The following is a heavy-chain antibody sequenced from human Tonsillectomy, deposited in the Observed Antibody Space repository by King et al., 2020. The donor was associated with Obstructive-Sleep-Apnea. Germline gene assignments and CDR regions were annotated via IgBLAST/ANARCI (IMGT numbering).Heavy chain of an antibody. J-gene: IGHJ4*02. CDR2: TRTSGSSI. CDR1: GFTFSDYY. D-gene: IGHD3-22*01. V-gene: IGHV3-11*01. CDR3: ARGRRYYNSSGYYPYFDY. Sequence: HVQLVESGGGLVKPGGSLRLSCAASGFTFSDYYMNWIRQAPGRGLEWVSYTRTSGSSIYYADSVKGRFTISRDDAKNSLYLQMDSLRAEDTAVYYCARGRRYYNSSGYYPYFDYWGQGTLVTVSS.